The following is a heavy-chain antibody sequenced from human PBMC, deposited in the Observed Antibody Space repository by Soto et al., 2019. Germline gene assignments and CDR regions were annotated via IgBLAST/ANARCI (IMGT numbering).Heavy chain of an antibody. V-gene: IGHV1-18*01. CDR3: ARVDPGQEIVVLTIDY. J-gene: IGHJ4*01. CDR2: IRGYNDDT. CDR1: GYMFSSYG. Sequence: QVQLLQSGVEVKKPGASVKVSCKASGYMFSSYGLTWVRQAPGQGLEWLGWIRGYNDDTNYAQKVXGXAXMXXDTSTNTAYMELRSLRSDDTAVYYCARVDPGQEIVVLTIDYWGQGTLVTVSS. D-gene: IGHD3-22*01.